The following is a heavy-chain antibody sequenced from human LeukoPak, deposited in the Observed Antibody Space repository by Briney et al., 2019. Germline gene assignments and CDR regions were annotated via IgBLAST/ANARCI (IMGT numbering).Heavy chain of an antibody. D-gene: IGHD2-15*01. J-gene: IGHJ4*02. V-gene: IGHV3-7*01. CDR2: IKPDGSET. CDR3: GGFGYEAAIDL. CDR1: GFMFSTYC. Sequence: GGSLRLSCAASGFMFSTYCMTWVRQAPGKGLEFVANIKPDGSETYYVDSVKGRFTISRDNTKNLVFLQMKRLGGEDAAVSTCGGFGYEAAIDLWGQGTLVTVSS.